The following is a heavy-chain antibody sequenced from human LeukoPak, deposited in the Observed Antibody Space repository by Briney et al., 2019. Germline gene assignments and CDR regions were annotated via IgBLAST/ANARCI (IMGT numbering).Heavy chain of an antibody. D-gene: IGHD3-22*01. V-gene: IGHV3-74*01. CDR3: ARISYDTSAYYDH. CDR1: GFTFSSYW. CDR2: INSDGSST. Sequence: GGSLRLSCAASGFTFSSYWMHWVRQAPGKGLVWVSRINSDGSSTSYADSVKGRFTISRDNAKNTLYLQMNSLRAEDTAVYYCARISYDTSAYYDHWGQGTLVTVSS. J-gene: IGHJ4*02.